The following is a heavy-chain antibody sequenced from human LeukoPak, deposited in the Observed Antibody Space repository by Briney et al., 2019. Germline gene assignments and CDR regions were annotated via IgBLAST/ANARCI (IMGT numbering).Heavy chain of an antibody. CDR2: INPNSGGT. Sequence: ASVKVSCKASGYTFTGYYMHWVRQAPGQGLEWMGWINPNSGGTNYAQKFQGRVTMTRDTSISTAYMGLSRLRSDDTAVYYCARGGREPRYFDPHNWFDPWGQGTLVTVSS. V-gene: IGHV1-2*02. CDR3: ARGGREPRYFDPHNWFDP. CDR1: GYTFTGYY. D-gene: IGHD3-9*01. J-gene: IGHJ5*02.